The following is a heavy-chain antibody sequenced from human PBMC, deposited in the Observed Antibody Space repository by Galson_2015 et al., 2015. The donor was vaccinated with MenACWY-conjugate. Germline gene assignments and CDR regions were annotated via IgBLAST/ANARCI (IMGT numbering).Heavy chain of an antibody. CDR1: GFTFSDYA. CDR3: AGFWPGCGVMRSFDV. Sequence: SLRLSCAASGFTFSDYAIHWVRQAPGKGLEWVAFLDSDGNYEYYAHSVKGRFAISRDSSHNTLTLEMNNLSPADTAVYYCAGFWPGCGVMRSFDVWGPGTMVTVSS. V-gene: IGHV3-30-3*02. CDR2: LDSDGNYE. J-gene: IGHJ3*01. D-gene: IGHD2-21*01.